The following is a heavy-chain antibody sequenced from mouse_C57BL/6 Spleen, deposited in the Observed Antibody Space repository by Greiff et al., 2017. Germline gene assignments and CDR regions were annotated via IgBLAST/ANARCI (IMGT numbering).Heavy chain of an antibody. V-gene: IGHV1-81*01. D-gene: IGHD2-5*01. Sequence: QVTLKVSGAELARPGASVKLSCKASGYTFTSYGISWVKQRTGQGLEWIGEIYPRSGNTYYNEKFKGKATLTADKSSSTAYMELRSLTSEDSAVYFCAKSNSDAMDYWGQGTSVTVSS. J-gene: IGHJ4*01. CDR3: AKSNSDAMDY. CDR2: IYPRSGNT. CDR1: GYTFTSYG.